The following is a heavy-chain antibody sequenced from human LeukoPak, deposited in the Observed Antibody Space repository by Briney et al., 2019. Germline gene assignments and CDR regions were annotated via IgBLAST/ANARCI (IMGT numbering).Heavy chain of an antibody. D-gene: IGHD6-19*01. V-gene: IGHV4-39*01. CDR2: INYSGST. Sequence: SETLSLTCTVSGGSISSSSYYWGWIRQPPGKGLEWIGSINYSGSTYYNPSLKSRVTISVDTSKNQFSLKLSSVTAADTAVYYCARPRGAVAGINCFAPWGQGTWSPSPQ. CDR1: GGSISSSSYY. CDR3: ARPRGAVAGINCFAP. J-gene: IGHJ5*02.